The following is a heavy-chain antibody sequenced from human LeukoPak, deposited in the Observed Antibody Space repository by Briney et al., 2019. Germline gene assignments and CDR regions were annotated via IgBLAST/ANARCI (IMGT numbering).Heavy chain of an antibody. CDR2: IIPIFGTA. D-gene: IGHD6-13*01. Sequence: SVKVSCKASGGTFSSYAISWVRQAPRQGLEWMGGIIPIFGTANYAQKFQGRVTITADESTSTAYMELSSLRSEDTAVYYCARAYSSSWFFDYWGQGTLVTVSS. V-gene: IGHV1-69*01. CDR1: GGTFSSYA. CDR3: ARAYSSSWFFDY. J-gene: IGHJ4*02.